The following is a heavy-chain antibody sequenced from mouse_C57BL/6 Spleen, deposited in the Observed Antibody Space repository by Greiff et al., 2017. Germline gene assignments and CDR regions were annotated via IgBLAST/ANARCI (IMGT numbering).Heavy chain of an antibody. D-gene: IGHD1-1*01. CDR2: IYPGSGNT. CDR1: GYTFTDYY. CDR3: ARGEGYYYGSSSSFDY. J-gene: IGHJ2*01. V-gene: IGHV1-76*01. Sequence: VQLQQSGAELVRPGASVKLSCKASGYTFTDYYINWVKQRPGQGLEWIARIYPGSGNTYYNEKFKGKATLTAEKSSSTAYMQLSSLTSEDSAVYFCARGEGYYYGSSSSFDYWGQGTTLTVSS.